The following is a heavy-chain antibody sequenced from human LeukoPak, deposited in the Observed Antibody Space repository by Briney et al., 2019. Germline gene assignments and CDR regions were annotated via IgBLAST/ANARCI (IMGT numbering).Heavy chain of an antibody. V-gene: IGHV3-74*01. CDR1: GFTFSSDA. Sequence: RTGGSLRLSCAASGFTFSSDAMHWVRQTPGKGLVWVSRIKSDGSTIYADSVKGRFTISRDNARNTLYLQMNSLRVEDTAMYYCARAVTYFYGSVTYDWFDPWGQGTLVTVSS. CDR3: ARAVTYFYGSVTYDWFDP. D-gene: IGHD3-10*01. J-gene: IGHJ5*02. CDR2: IKSDGST.